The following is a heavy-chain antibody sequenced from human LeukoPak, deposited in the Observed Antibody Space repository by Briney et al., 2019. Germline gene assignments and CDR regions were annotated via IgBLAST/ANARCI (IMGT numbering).Heavy chain of an antibody. J-gene: IGHJ4*02. V-gene: IGHV3-66*04. CDR2: IYSGGST. CDR1: GFTVTGNY. CDR3: ARQALDCYYESSGHSCSFDY. D-gene: IGHD3-22*01. Sequence: GGSLSLSWAASGFTVTGNYRSWVRQAPGKGLEWVSVIYSGGSTCYTDSVKGRVTISGDKSKNTVYLQRNSLRAEDTAVYYCARQALDCYYESSGHSCSFDYWGQGTLVTVSS.